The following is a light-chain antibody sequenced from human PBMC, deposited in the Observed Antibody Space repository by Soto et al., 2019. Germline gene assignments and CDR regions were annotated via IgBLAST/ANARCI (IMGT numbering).Light chain of an antibody. CDR1: QDISKY. CDR3: QQYDNLPYT. CDR2: DAS. J-gene: IGKJ2*01. V-gene: IGKV1-33*01. Sequence: DIRMSESPSSLSACVGDRVTSTCQASQDISKYLNWYQQKPGKAPKLLIYDASNLETGVPSRFSESGSGTDFTFTISSLQPEDIATYYCQQYDNLPYTFGQGTKLEIK.